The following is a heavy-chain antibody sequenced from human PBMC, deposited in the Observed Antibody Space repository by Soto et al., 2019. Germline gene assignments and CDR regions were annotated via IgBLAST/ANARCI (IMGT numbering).Heavy chain of an antibody. D-gene: IGHD6-6*01. CDR2: ISSRGRT. Sequence: SETLSLTCNVSGVSISNYFWGWIRQPPGKGLEWIGHISSRGRTNYNPSLQSRVTISGDTSKNHLSLKLTSVTAADTAVYFCARAESSSSEGFDYWGRGTLVTVS. V-gene: IGHV4-59*01. CDR1: GVSISNYF. J-gene: IGHJ4*02. CDR3: ARAESSSSEGFDY.